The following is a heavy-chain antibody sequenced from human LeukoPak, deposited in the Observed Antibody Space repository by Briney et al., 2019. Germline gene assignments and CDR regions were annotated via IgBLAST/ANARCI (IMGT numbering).Heavy chain of an antibody. J-gene: IGHJ5*02. Sequence: SETLSLTCTVSGYSISTGYYWDWIRQPPGKGLEWIGTFYHGGSTYYNPSLKSRVTISVETSKNQFSLKLKSVTAADTAVYYCARGGYYGSGNDFRFDPWGQGTLVTVSS. D-gene: IGHD3-10*01. V-gene: IGHV4-38-2*02. CDR3: ARGGYYGSGNDFRFDP. CDR1: GYSISTGYY. CDR2: FYHGGST.